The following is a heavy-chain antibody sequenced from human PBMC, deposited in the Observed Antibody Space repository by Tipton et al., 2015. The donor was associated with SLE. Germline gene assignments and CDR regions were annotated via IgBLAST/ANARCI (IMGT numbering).Heavy chain of an antibody. CDR2: ISYTGKT. CDR3: ARSVESAYGPFDY. CDR1: GGSMTGYY. Sequence: TLSLTCTVSGGSMTGYYWSWIRQPPGKGLEWIGYISYTGKTNYNSSLKSRVTLSVDSSRNQFSLKLNSVTAADTAVYYCARSVESAYGPFDYWGQGTLVTASS. D-gene: IGHD5-12*01. V-gene: IGHV4-59*01. J-gene: IGHJ4*02.